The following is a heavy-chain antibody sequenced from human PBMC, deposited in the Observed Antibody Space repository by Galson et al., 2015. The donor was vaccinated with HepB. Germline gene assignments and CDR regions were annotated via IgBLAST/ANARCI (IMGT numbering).Heavy chain of an antibody. J-gene: IGHJ6*02. D-gene: IGHD6-19*01. CDR1: GYTFTSYA. CDR3: ARALFPGSGWYGPYYYYGMDV. V-gene: IGHV1-3*01. Sequence: SVKVSCKASGYTFTSYAMHWVRQAPGQRLEWMGWINAGNGNTKYSQKFQGRVTITRDTSASTAYMELSSLRSEDTAVYYCARALFPGSGWYGPYYYYGMDVWGQGTTVTVSS. CDR2: INAGNGNT.